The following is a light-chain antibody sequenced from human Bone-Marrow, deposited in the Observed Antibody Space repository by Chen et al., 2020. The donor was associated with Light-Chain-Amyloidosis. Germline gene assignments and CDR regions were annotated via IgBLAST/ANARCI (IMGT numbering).Light chain of an antibody. CDR2: DDS. CDR1: NIESKT. V-gene: IGLV3-21*03. J-gene: IGLJ3*02. CDR3: QVWDNSNDHSDWV. Sequence: SYVLTQPPSVSVAPGKTARITCGGNNIESKTVHWYQQKPGQAPVVVVYDDSARPSGIPERISGSNSGNAATLTISGVEAGDEADYYCQVWDNSNDHSDWVFGGGTKLTVL.